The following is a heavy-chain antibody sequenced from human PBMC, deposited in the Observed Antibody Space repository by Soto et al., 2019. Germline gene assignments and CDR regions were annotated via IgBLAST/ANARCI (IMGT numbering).Heavy chain of an antibody. Sequence: GVSLRLSFAASGFTFSGYAMSWVRQAPGKGLEWVSAISGSGGSTYYADSVKGRFTISRDNSKNTLYLQMNSLRAEDTAVYYCAKVPHPFTVTDYFDYWGQGTLVTVSS. V-gene: IGHV3-23*01. CDR2: ISGSGGST. CDR3: AKVPHPFTVTDYFDY. CDR1: GFTFSGYA. J-gene: IGHJ4*02. D-gene: IGHD4-17*01.